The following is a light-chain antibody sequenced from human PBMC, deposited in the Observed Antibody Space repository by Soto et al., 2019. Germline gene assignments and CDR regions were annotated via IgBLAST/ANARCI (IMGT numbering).Light chain of an antibody. CDR2: GAS. CDR3: RQYGTSLGFT. V-gene: IGKV3-20*01. Sequence: EIPRTPSQDTLCVSPRERATISCRASQSVSSNFLDWYKEKLGQAPRLLIYGASKRATGIRDRFSGSGSGTDLNLTISRLGHEDLAVYSCRQYGTSLGFTVGGGTKVDIK. CDR1: QSVSSNF. J-gene: IGKJ4*01.